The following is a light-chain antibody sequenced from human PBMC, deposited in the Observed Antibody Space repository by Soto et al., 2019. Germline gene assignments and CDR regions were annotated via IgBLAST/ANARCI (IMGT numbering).Light chain of an antibody. CDR3: QQYNSYWYT. J-gene: IGKJ2*01. V-gene: IGKV1-5*01. CDR1: LSISSW. CDR2: DAS. Sequence: DIPMTQSPSTLSASVGDRVTITCRASLSISSWLAWYQQKPGEAPRLLISDASRLESGVPSRFSGSGSGTEFTLTITSLQPEDFATYYCQQYNSYWYTFGQGTKLEIK.